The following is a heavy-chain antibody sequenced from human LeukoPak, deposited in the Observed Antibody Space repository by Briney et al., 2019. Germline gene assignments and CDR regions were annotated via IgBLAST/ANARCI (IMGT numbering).Heavy chain of an antibody. CDR3: ARVGDSRSWYPRSDYYYMDV. D-gene: IGHD6-13*01. Sequence: SVKVSCKASGGTFSSYAISWVRQAPGQGLEWMGGIIPIFGTANYAQKFQGRVTITADESTSTAYMELSSLRSEDTAVYYCARVGDSRSWYPRSDYYYMDVWGKGTTVTVSS. CDR1: GGTFSSYA. V-gene: IGHV1-69*13. J-gene: IGHJ6*03. CDR2: IIPIFGTA.